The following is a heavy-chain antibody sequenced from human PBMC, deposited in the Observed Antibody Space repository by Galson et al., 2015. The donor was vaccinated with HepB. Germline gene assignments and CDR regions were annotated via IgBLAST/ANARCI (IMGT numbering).Heavy chain of an antibody. J-gene: IGHJ4*02. V-gene: IGHV1-18*01. CDR1: GYRFTDYG. CDR3: ATGGDGKNFFDS. Sequence: SVKVSCKASGYRFTDYGINWVRQALGQGLEGMDWINPSNGNTAFAQKVQGRVTMTTDTSTSMAYMELRSLRFGDTAVYYCATGGDGKNFFDSWGQGTPVTVSS. CDR2: INPSNGNT. D-gene: IGHD3-16*01.